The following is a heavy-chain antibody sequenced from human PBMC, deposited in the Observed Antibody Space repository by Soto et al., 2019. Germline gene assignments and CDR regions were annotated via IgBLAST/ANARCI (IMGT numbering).Heavy chain of an antibody. Sequence: EVQLVESGGGLVQPGGSLKLSCVASGFTFSGSAMHWVRQASGKGLEWVGRIRSKTNSYATAYGASVKGRFTISRDDSKKTAYLQMNSLKTEDTAVYYCTCYYDSSGYLPFDYWGQGTLVTVSS. CDR2: IRSKTNSYAT. V-gene: IGHV3-73*01. D-gene: IGHD3-22*01. CDR1: GFTFSGSA. CDR3: TCYYDSSGYLPFDY. J-gene: IGHJ4*02.